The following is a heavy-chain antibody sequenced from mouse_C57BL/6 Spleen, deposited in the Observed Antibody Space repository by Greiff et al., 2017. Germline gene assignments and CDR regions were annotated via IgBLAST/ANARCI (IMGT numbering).Heavy chain of an antibody. CDR3: TREMDY. J-gene: IGHJ4*01. CDR1: GYTFTDYE. V-gene: IGHV1-15*01. Sequence: QVQLQQSGAELVRPGASVTLSCKASGYTFTDYEMHWVKQTPVHGLEWIGAIDPETGGTAYNQKFKGKAILTADKASSTAYMELRSLTSEDSAVYYCTREMDYWGQGTSVTVSS. CDR2: IDPETGGT.